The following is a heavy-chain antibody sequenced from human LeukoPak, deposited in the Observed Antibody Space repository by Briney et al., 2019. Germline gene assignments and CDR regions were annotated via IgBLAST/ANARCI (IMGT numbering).Heavy chain of an antibody. J-gene: IGHJ4*02. D-gene: IGHD4-11*01. CDR1: GFTFSSYS. V-gene: IGHV3-21*01. CDR2: ISSSSSYI. CDR3: ARDPPLVVTTYHKEDY. Sequence: GGSLRLSCAASGFTFSSYSMNWVRQASGKGLEWVSSISSSSSYIYYADSVKGRFTISRDNAKNSLYLQMNSLRAEDTAVYYCARDPPLVVTTYHKEDYWGQGTLVTVSS.